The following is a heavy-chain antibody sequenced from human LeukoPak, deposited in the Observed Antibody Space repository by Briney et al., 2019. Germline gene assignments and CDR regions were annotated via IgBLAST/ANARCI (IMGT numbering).Heavy chain of an antibody. CDR2: IWYDGSNK. CDR3: AREYVDYDSSGYSKPFFDY. CDR1: GFTFSSYG. J-gene: IGHJ4*02. D-gene: IGHD3-22*01. V-gene: IGHV3-33*01. Sequence: TGGSLRLSCAASGFTFSSYGMHWVRQAPGKGLEWVAVIWYDGSNKYYADSVKGRFTISRDNSKNTLYLQMNSLRAEDTAVYYCAREYVDYDSSGYSKPFFDYWGQGTLVTVSS.